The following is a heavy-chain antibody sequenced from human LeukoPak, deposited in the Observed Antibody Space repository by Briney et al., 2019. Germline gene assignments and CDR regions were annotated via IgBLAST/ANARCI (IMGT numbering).Heavy chain of an antibody. V-gene: IGHV1-69*13. CDR2: IIPIFGTA. CDR3: ARDRIAAEYYYYYYMDV. J-gene: IGHJ6*03. CDR1: GGTFSSYA. D-gene: IGHD6-6*01. Sequence: ASVKVSCKASGGTFSSYAISWVRQAPGQGLEWMGGIIPIFGTANYAQKFQGRVTITADESTSTAYMELSSLRSEDTAVYYCARDRIAAEYYYYYYMDVWGNGTTVTVSS.